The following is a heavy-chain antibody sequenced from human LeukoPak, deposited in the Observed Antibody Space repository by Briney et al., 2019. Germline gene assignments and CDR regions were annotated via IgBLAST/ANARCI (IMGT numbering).Heavy chain of an antibody. D-gene: IGHD1-26*01. CDR2: IYTSGST. CDR3: ASSVGGSYYDAGGFDY. Sequence: SETLSLTCTVSGGSISSYYWSWIRQPPGKGLEWIGYIYTSGSTDYNPSLKSRVTISVDTSKNQFSLKLSSVTAADTAVYYCASSVGGSYYDAGGFDYWGQGSLVTVSS. V-gene: IGHV4-4*09. CDR1: GGSISSYY. J-gene: IGHJ4*02.